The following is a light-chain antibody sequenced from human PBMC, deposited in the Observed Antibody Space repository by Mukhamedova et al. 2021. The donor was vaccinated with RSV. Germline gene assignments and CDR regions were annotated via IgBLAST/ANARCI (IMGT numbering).Light chain of an antibody. CDR3: QQYNTYPWT. Sequence: WYQRRVHGKAPRLLIYKASSLENGVPSRFSGSGSGTDFTLTISSLQLDDFATYYCQQYNTYPWTFGQGTKVEI. V-gene: IGKV1-5*03. J-gene: IGKJ1*01. CDR2: KAS.